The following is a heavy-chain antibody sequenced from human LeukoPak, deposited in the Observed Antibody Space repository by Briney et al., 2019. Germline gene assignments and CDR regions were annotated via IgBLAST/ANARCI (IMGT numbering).Heavy chain of an antibody. V-gene: IGHV4-59*01. D-gene: IGHD2-15*01. CDR3: ARDILNCSGGSCYSRLDY. CDR2: IYYSGST. Sequence: SETLSLTCTVSGGSISSYYWSWIRQPPGKGLEWIGYIYYSGSTNYNPSLKSRVTISVDTSKNQFSLKLSSVTAADTAEYYCARDILNCSGGSCYSRLDYWGQGTLVTVSS. CDR1: GGSISSYY. J-gene: IGHJ4*02.